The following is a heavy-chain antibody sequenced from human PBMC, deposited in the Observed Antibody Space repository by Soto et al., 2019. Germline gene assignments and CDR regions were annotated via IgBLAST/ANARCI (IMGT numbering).Heavy chain of an antibody. D-gene: IGHD3-10*01. CDR3: ARSRGGYFDY. CDR1: GGSISSYY. V-gene: IGHV4-59*01. CDR2: IYYSGST. J-gene: IGHJ4*02. Sequence: QVQLQESGPGLVKPSETLSLTCTVSGGSISSYYWSWIRQPPGKGLEWIGYIYYSGSTNYNPSLXRXVXIXXDTSKNQFSLKLSSVTAADTAVYYCARSRGGYFDYWGQGTLVTVSS.